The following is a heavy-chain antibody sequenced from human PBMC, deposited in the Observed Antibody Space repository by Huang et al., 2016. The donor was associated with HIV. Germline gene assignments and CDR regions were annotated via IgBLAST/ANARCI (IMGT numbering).Heavy chain of an antibody. CDR2: ISWKSGTI. J-gene: IGHJ4*02. Sequence: EVQLVESGGGLVQPGRSLRLSCAASGFTLEDYALNWVRPAPGKGREWGSGISWKSGTIAYADYVKGRFTISRDNAKISRYLHMESLRIEDTALYYCVGTYDRGWEPVWGRGTLVSVSS. V-gene: IGHV3-9*01. CDR3: VGTYDRGWEPV. CDR1: GFTLEDYA. D-gene: IGHD1-26*01.